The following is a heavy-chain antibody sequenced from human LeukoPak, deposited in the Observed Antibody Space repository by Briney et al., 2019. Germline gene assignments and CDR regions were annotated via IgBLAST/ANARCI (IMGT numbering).Heavy chain of an antibody. CDR1: GGSIGSHGFY. J-gene: IGHJ6*02. CDR2: IYYPGST. D-gene: IGHD6-19*01. Sequence: SETLSLTCKVAGGSIGSHGFYWGWIRQPPGKGLEWIGSIYYPGSTHYNPSLESRVTISVDTSKYQVSLTLSSVTATDTAVYYCVRHVSSGWDYYNGLDVWGQGTTVTVSS. CDR3: VRHVSSGWDYYNGLDV. V-gene: IGHV4-39*01.